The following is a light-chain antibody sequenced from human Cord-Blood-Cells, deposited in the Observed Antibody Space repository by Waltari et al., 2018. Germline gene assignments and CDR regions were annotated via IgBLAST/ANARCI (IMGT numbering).Light chain of an antibody. Sequence: QSALTQPASVSGSPGQSITISCTGTSSDVGGYNYVSWYQQHPGKAPKLMIYDVSKRPSGVSKRFSGSKSGNTASLTISGLQAEDDADYYCSSYTSSSVVFGGGTKLTVL. CDR3: SSYTSSSVV. CDR2: DVS. V-gene: IGLV2-14*01. CDR1: SSDVGGYNY. J-gene: IGLJ2*01.